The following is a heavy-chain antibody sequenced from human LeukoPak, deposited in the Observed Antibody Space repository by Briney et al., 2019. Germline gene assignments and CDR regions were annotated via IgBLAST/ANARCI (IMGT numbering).Heavy chain of an antibody. V-gene: IGHV3-21*01. J-gene: IGHJ3*02. D-gene: IGHD6-13*01. CDR1: GFTFSSYS. CDR3: ARGPGLGSPQAFDI. Sequence: PGGSLRLSCAASGFTFSSYSVNWVRQAPGKGLEWVSSISSSSSYIYYADSVKGRFTISRDNAKNSLYLQMNSLRAEDTAVYYCARGPGLGSPQAFDIWGQGTMVTVSS. CDR2: ISSSSSYI.